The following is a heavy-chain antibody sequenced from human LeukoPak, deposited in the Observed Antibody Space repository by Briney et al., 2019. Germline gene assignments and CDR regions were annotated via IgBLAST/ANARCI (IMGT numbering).Heavy chain of an antibody. D-gene: IGHD5-24*01. Sequence: PGGSLRLSCAASGFTVSSNYMSWVRQAPGKGLEWVSVIYSGGSTYYADSVKGRFTISRDNSKNTLYLQMNSLRAEDTAVYYCASDLVEMATGPRGIDAFDIWGQGTMVTVSS. CDR2: IYSGGST. CDR3: ASDLVEMATGPRGIDAFDI. V-gene: IGHV3-53*01. J-gene: IGHJ3*02. CDR1: GFTVSSNY.